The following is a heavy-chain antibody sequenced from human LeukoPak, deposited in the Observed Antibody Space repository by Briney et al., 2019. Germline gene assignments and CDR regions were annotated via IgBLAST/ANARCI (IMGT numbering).Heavy chain of an antibody. CDR2: IYYSGHT. CDR3: SRQERWKRPMFFDY. Sequence: SETLSLTCTFSGGSISTYYRSWIRQPPGKGLEWIGYIYYSGHTNYNPSLKSRVTISIDTSKNQFSLKLSSVTAADTAVYYCSRQERWKRPMFFDYWGQGTLVTVSS. V-gene: IGHV4-59*08. CDR1: GGSISTYY. D-gene: IGHD3-10*02. J-gene: IGHJ4*02.